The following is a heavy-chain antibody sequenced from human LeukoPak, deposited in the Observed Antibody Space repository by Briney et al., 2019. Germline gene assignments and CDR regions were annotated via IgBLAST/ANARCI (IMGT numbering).Heavy chain of an antibody. V-gene: IGHV3-72*01. CDR1: GFTFSNYW. Sequence: GGSLRLSCAASGFTFSNYWMHWVRQAPGKGLEWVAQIRHKGGSFSTYYAASVRGRFSISREDLKNSVHLQMNSLKTEDTALYYCAREYYYGMDVWGQGTTVTVSS. J-gene: IGHJ6*02. CDR2: IRHKGGSFST. CDR3: AREYYYGMDV.